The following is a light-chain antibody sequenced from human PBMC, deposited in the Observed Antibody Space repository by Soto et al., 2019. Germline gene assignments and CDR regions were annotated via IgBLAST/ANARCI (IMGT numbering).Light chain of an antibody. CDR2: DVS. CDR1: SSDVGAYNY. V-gene: IGLV2-14*03. Sequence: QSALTQPASVSGSPGQSITISCTGTSSDVGAYNYVSWYQQHPSKAPKLMIYDVSNRPSGVSNRFSGSNSDNTASLTISGLEAEDEADYYCSSYTTSSTLVFGGGTKLTVL. CDR3: SSYTTSSTLV. J-gene: IGLJ2*01.